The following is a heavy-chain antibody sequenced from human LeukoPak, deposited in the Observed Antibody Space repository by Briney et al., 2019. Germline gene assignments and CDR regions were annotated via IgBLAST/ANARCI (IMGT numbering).Heavy chain of an antibody. Sequence: GGSLRLSCAASGFTFSSYGMHWVRQAPGKGLEWVAVISYDGSNKYYADSVKGRFTISRDNSKNTLYLQMNSLRAEDTAVYYCAKDLPGIAVAGTGGYWGQGTLVTVSS. V-gene: IGHV3-30*18. D-gene: IGHD6-19*01. J-gene: IGHJ4*02. CDR3: AKDLPGIAVAGTGGY. CDR1: GFTFSSYG. CDR2: ISYDGSNK.